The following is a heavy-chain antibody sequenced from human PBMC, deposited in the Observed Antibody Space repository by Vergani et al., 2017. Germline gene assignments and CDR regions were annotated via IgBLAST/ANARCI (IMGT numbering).Heavy chain of an antibody. V-gene: IGHV1-69*11. CDR2: IIPILGTA. J-gene: IGHJ5*02. CDR3: AIGGYCSSTSCYDIGNWFDP. Sequence: QVQLVQSGAEVKKPGSSVKVSCKASGGTFSSYAISWVRQAPGQGLEWMGRIIPILGTANYAQKFQGRVTITADESTSTAYMELGSLRSEDTAVYYCAIGGYCSSTSCYDIGNWFDPWGQGTLVTVSS. D-gene: IGHD2-2*01. CDR1: GGTFSSYA.